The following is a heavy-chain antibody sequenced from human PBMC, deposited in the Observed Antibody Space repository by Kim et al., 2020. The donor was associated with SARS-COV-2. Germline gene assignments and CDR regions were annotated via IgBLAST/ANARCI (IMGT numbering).Heavy chain of an antibody. J-gene: IGHJ4*02. Sequence: HNPSLKSRVTISVDTSKNQFSLKLSSVTAADTAVYYCAGGGGPAGTTDYWGQGTLVTVSS. CDR3: AGGGGPAGTTDY. V-gene: IGHV4-59*09. D-gene: IGHD6-13*01.